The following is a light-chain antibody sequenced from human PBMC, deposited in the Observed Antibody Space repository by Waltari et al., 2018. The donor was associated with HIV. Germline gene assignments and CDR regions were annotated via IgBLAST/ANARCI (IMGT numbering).Light chain of an antibody. CDR2: DDG. J-gene: IGLJ1*01. CDR3: QVWDSSSDHYV. V-gene: IGLV3-21*04. CDR1: NIGSKS. Sequence: SYVLTQPPSVSVAQGKTARITCGGNNIGSKSVHWYQQKQGPAPVLVIYDDGDRPSGIPERFSGSNSGNTATLTISRVEAGDEADYYCQVWDSSSDHYVFGTGTKVTVL.